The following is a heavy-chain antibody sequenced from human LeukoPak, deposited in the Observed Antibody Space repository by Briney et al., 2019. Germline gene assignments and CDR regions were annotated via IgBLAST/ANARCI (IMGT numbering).Heavy chain of an antibody. Sequence: SVKVSCMASGGTFSSYAISRVRQAPGQGLEWMGGIIPIFGTANYAQKFQGRVTITTDESTSTAYMELSSLRSEDTAVYYCVRVRRNNMDYWGQGTLVTVSS. D-gene: IGHD1/OR15-1a*01. J-gene: IGHJ4*02. CDR1: GGTFSSYA. CDR3: VRVRRNNMDY. CDR2: IIPIFGTA. V-gene: IGHV1-69*05.